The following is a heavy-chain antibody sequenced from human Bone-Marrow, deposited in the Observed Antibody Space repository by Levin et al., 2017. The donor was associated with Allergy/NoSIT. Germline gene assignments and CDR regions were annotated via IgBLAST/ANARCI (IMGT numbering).Heavy chain of an antibody. V-gene: IGHV1-8*02. Sequence: ASVKVSCRASGGSLSGYDINWVRQATGQGLEYMGWMSRNSGNTGYAQKFQGRITMARDTAIDTSYMELTNLRSADAAMYFCATARGATEFDSWGQGTLLTVSS. CDR2: MSRNSGNT. CDR3: ATARGATEFDS. J-gene: IGHJ4*02. D-gene: IGHD1-26*01. CDR1: GGSLSGYD.